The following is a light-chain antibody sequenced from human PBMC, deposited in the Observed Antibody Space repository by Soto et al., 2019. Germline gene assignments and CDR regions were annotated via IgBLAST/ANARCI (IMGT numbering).Light chain of an antibody. CDR2: AVS. V-gene: IGLV1-40*01. CDR3: QSYDSSLSAWV. CDR1: SSNIGGGYD. Sequence: QSVLTQPPSVSGAPGQRVIISCTGSSSNIGGGYDVHWYQQLPGTVPKLLIYAVSDRPSGVPDRFSGSKSGTSASLAIAVLQADDEADYYCQSYDSSLSAWVFGGGTKLTVL. J-gene: IGLJ3*02.